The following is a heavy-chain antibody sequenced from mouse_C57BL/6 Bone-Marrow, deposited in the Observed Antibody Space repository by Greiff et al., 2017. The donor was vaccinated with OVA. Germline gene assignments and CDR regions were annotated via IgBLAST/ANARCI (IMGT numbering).Heavy chain of an antibody. CDR2: IDPSDSYT. CDR3: ARRDYGSSPFAY. Sequence: VQLQQSGAELVRPGTSVKLSCKASGYTFTSYWMHWVKQRPGQGLEWIGVIDPSDSYTNYNQKFKGKATLTVDTSSSTAYMQLSSLTSEDSAVYYCARRDYGSSPFAYWGQGTLVTVSA. V-gene: IGHV1-59*01. D-gene: IGHD1-1*01. J-gene: IGHJ3*01. CDR1: GYTFTSYW.